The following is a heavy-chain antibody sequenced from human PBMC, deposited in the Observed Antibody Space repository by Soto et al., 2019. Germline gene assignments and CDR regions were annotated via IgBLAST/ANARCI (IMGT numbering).Heavy chain of an antibody. V-gene: IGHV3-53*01. CDR1: GFTVSGNY. J-gene: IGHJ4*02. CDR2: IYSVGTT. Sequence: GGSLRLSCAASGFTVSGNYMSWVRQAPGKGLEWVSAIYSVGTTYYADSVKGRFTISRDNSKNTLYLQMNSLRAEDTAVYYCAKAVDTAMGDYYFDYWGQGTLVTVS. CDR3: AKAVDTAMGDYYFDY. D-gene: IGHD5-18*01.